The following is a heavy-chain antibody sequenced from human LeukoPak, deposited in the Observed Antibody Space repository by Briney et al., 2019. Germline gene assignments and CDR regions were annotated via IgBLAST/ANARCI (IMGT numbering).Heavy chain of an antibody. CDR1: GFTFSRYW. Sequence: GGSLRLSCAASGFTFSRYWMSWVRQAPGKGLEWVAKIKEDGSEKYHVDSVKGRFTISRDNAKNSLYLRMNSLRAEDTAVYYCARDLDYGGNSGSLDYWGQGTLVTVSS. V-gene: IGHV3-7*01. J-gene: IGHJ4*02. CDR2: IKEDGSEK. D-gene: IGHD4-23*01. CDR3: ARDLDYGGNSGSLDY.